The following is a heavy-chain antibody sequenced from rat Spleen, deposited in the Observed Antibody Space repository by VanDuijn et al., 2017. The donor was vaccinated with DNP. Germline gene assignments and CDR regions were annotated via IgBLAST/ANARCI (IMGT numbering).Heavy chain of an antibody. CDR2: ISTGGGNT. D-gene: IGHD1-4*01. CDR1: GFTFSDYY. Sequence: EVQLVESDGGLVQPGRSLKLSCAASGFTFSDYYMAWVRQAPTKGLEWVASISTGGGNTYYRDSVKGRFTISRDNAKSTLYLQMNSLKSEDTATYYCARSRLPGYYPFACWGQGTLVTVSS. CDR3: ARSRLPGYYPFAC. J-gene: IGHJ3*01. V-gene: IGHV5-25*01.